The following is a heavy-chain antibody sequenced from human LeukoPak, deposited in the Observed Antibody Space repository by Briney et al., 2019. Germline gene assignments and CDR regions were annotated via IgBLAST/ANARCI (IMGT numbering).Heavy chain of an antibody. Sequence: SETLSLTCAVFGGSFSSYFWSWIRQSPGKGLEWIGEINHSGSTNYNPSLKSRVTISLGTSKNQFSLKLSSVTAADTAVYYCARGRWFDPWGQGTLVIVSS. J-gene: IGHJ5*02. CDR2: INHSGST. V-gene: IGHV4-34*01. CDR3: ARGRWFDP. CDR1: GGSFSSYF.